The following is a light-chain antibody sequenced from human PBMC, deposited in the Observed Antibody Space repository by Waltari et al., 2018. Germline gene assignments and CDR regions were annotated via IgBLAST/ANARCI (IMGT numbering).Light chain of an antibody. CDR2: AAS. V-gene: IGKV3-20*01. CDR3: QHYVRLPVT. Sequence: EIVLTQSPGTLSLSPGETATLSCRASQSVGRTLAWYQQKPGQAPRLLIYAASTRATGIPDRFSGSWSGTDFRLTISRLEPEDFAVYYCQHYVRLPVTFGQGTTVELK. J-gene: IGKJ1*01. CDR1: QSVGRT.